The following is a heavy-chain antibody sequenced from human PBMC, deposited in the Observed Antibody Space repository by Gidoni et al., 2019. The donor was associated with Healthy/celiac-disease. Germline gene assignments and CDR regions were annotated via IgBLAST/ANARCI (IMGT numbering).Heavy chain of an antibody. Sequence: QVQLQQWGAGLLKPSETLSLTCAVYGGSFSGYYWSWIRQPPGKGLEWIGEINHSGSTNYNPSLKSRVTISVDTSKNQFSLKLSSVTAADTAVYYCARDCSGGSCYYYYGMDVWSQGTTVTVSS. CDR1: GGSFSGYY. V-gene: IGHV4-34*01. J-gene: IGHJ6*02. D-gene: IGHD2-15*01. CDR2: INHSGST. CDR3: ARDCSGGSCYYYYGMDV.